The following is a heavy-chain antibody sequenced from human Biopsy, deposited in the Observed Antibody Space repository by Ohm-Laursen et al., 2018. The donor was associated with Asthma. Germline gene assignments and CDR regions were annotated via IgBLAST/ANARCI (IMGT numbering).Heavy chain of an antibody. Sequence: SDTLSLTCTVSPASIDTGGSSGGYYWSWIRQTPGMGLEWMGYIYHSGDTYCNPSLKSRLIISLDTSKNQFSLNLSSVTAADTALYFCARGGWQVGGFDSLGQGTLVTVSS. D-gene: IGHD6-19*01. CDR3: ARGGWQVGGFDS. J-gene: IGHJ4*02. CDR1: PASIDTGGSSGGYY. CDR2: IYHSGDT. V-gene: IGHV4-31*03.